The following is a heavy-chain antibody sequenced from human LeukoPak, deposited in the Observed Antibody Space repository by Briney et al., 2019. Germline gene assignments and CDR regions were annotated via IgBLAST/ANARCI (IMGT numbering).Heavy chain of an antibody. D-gene: IGHD6-19*01. CDR3: ARVWTVSGTFDY. J-gene: IGHJ4*02. CDR1: GGSISSSSYY. V-gene: IGHV4-39*07. Sequence: SETLSLTCTVSGGSISSSSYYWGWIRQPPGKGLEWIGSIYHSGSTYYNPSLKSRVTMSVDTSKNQFSLKLSSVTAADTAVYYCARVWTVSGTFDYWGQGTPVTVS. CDR2: IYHSGST.